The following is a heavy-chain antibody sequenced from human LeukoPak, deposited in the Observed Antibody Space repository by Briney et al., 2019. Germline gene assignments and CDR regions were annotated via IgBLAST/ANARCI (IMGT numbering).Heavy chain of an antibody. CDR1: GGSFSGYY. J-gene: IGHJ3*02. Sequence: SETLSLTCAVYGGSFSGYYWSWIRQPPGKGLEWIGEINHSGSTNYNPSLKSRVTISVDTSKNQFSLKLSSVTAADTAVYYCARGRIDSGWYFRGAFDIWGQGTMVTVSS. CDR3: ARGRIDSGWYFRGAFDI. V-gene: IGHV4-34*01. CDR2: INHSGST. D-gene: IGHD6-19*01.